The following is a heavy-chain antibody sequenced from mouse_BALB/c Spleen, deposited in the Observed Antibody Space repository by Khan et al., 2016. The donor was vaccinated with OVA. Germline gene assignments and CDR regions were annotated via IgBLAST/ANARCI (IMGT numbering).Heavy chain of an antibody. CDR1: GFTFSTYG. J-gene: IGHJ3*01. V-gene: IGHV5-6*01. Sequence: EVELVESGGDLVKPGGSLRLSCAASGFTFSTYGMSWVRQFPDKRLEWVATINSDGYYTYYPDTLKGRFTITRNNAENTLYLQMSSLKSEDTAIYYCASHLTGSVAYGGHGTLVTVAA. CDR3: ASHLTGSVAY. CDR2: INSDGYYT. D-gene: IGHD4-1*01.